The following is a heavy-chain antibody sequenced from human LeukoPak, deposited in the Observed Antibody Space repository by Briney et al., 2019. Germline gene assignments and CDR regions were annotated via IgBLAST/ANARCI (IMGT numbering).Heavy chain of an antibody. CDR2: FCYSGGT. V-gene: IGHV4-38-2*02. CDR3: ARSTAHLSTSWYGNWFDP. CDR1: VYSDRCGYY. J-gene: IGHJ5*02. Sequence: SEILSLTCTVSVYSDRCGYYWGLVRPAPGKGLEWIARFCYSGGTHYNPSLRSRVTISFDTSKYQLSLKLSSVTAADTAVYYGARSTAHLSTSWYGNWFDPWGRGTLVTVSS. D-gene: IGHD2-2*01.